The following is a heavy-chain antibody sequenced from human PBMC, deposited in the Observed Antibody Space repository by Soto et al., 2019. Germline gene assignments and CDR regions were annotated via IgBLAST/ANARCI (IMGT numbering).Heavy chain of an antibody. D-gene: IGHD6-19*01. J-gene: IGHJ6*02. V-gene: IGHV3-30*18. Sequence: QVQLVESGGGVVQPGRSLRLSCAASGFTFSSYGMHWVRQAPGKGLEWVAVISYDGSNKYYADSVKGRFTISRDNSKNTLYLQMNSLRAEDTAVYYCAKDPLGNRRQWLGHYYYYYDGMDVWGQGTTVTVSS. CDR3: AKDPLGNRRQWLGHYYYYYDGMDV. CDR2: ISYDGSNK. CDR1: GFTFSSYG.